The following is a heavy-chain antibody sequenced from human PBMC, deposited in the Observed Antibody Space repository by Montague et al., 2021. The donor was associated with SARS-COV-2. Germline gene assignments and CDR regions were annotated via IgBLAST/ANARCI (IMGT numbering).Heavy chain of an antibody. Sequence: SLRLSCAASGFSFSSYGMHWVRQVPGKGLEWVAVIGLDGSNEYYADPVKGRFTISRDNSKNTLYLQMNSLRAEDTAVYYCAKDQGRERKRAFDSWGQGILVTVSS. J-gene: IGHJ4*02. CDR3: AKDQGRERKRAFDS. V-gene: IGHV3-33*06. CDR1: GFSFSSYG. D-gene: IGHD1-26*01. CDR2: IGLDGSNE.